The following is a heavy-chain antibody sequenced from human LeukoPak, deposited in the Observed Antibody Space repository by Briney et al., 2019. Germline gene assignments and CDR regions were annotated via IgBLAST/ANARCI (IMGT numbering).Heavy chain of an antibody. CDR1: GYSISSGYY. CDR3: ASGGSFKEIFDY. V-gene: IGHV4-38-2*02. Sequence: SETLSLTCTVSGYSISSGYYWGWIRQPPGKGLEWIGSIYHSGSTYYNPSLKSRVTISVDTSKNQFSLKLSSVTAADTAVYYCASGGSFKEIFDYWGQGTLVTVSS. D-gene: IGHD1-26*01. J-gene: IGHJ4*02. CDR2: IYHSGST.